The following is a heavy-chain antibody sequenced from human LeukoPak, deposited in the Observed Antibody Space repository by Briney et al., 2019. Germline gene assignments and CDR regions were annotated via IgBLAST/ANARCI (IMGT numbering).Heavy chain of an antibody. Sequence: PSETLSLTCAVYGGSFSGYYWSWIRQPPGKGLEWIGEINHSGSTNYNPSLKSRVTISVDTSKNQFSLKLSSVTAADTAVYYCARGRGDTDDYWGQGTLVTVSS. J-gene: IGHJ4*02. V-gene: IGHV4-34*01. CDR2: INHSGST. CDR3: ARGRGDTDDY. D-gene: IGHD5-18*01. CDR1: GGSFSGYY.